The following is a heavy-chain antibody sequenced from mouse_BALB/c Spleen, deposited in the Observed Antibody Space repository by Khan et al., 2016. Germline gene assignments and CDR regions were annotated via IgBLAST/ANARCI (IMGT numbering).Heavy chain of an antibody. CDR1: GYTFTNYG. CDR2: INTYTGEP. J-gene: IGHJ2*01. CDR3: ARILRRYFDY. V-gene: IGHV9-1*02. Sequence: QIQLVQSGPELKKPGETVKISCKASGYTFTNYGMNWVKQAPGKGLKWMGWINTYTGEPTYADDFKGRFAFSLDTSASTAYLQINNLKNEDMATYFCARILRRYFDYWGQGTTLTVSS. D-gene: IGHD1-1*01.